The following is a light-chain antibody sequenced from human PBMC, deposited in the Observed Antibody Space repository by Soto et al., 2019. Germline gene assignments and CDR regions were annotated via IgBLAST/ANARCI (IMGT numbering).Light chain of an antibody. J-gene: IGLJ3*02. CDR3: QSYDSTPSGSV. CDR1: NSNIGAAYD. Sequence: QSVLTQPPSVSGAPGQRVTISCTGTNSNIGAAYDVHWYHQLPGTAPKLLIYGNSNRPSGVPDRFSGSKSGTSASLAITGLQAEDDADYFCQSYDSTPSGSVFGGGTKLTVL. V-gene: IGLV1-40*01. CDR2: GNS.